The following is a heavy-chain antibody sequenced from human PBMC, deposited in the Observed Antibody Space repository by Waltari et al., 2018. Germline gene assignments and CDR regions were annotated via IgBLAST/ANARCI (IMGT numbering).Heavy chain of an antibody. CDR2: ISWDGGST. Sequence: EVQLVESGGVVVQPGGSLRLSCAASGFTFDDYTMHWVRQAPGKGLEWVSLISWDGGSTYYDDSGKGRFTISRNNSKNPLDLQRNSLRTEDTALYYCAKDPGKSSGWYENYFDYWGQGTLVTVSS. D-gene: IGHD6-19*01. J-gene: IGHJ4*02. V-gene: IGHV3-43*01. CDR3: AKDPGKSSGWYENYFDY. CDR1: GFTFDDYT.